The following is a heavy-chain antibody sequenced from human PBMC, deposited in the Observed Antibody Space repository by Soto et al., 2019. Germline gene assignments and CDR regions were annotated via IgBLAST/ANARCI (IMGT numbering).Heavy chain of an antibody. Sequence: QVQLQESGPGLVKPSETLSLTCTVSNGSISSYYWSRIRQPPGQGLEWIGSIYYIGSTNYNPSLERRVTLSLDTSKNQFSLRLSFVTAADTAVYFGARLREYINDILIWRDGFDVWGQGTMVTVSS. CDR1: NGSISSYY. V-gene: IGHV4-59*01. J-gene: IGHJ3*01. CDR2: IYYIGST. CDR3: ARLREYINDILIWRDGFDV. D-gene: IGHD3-9*01.